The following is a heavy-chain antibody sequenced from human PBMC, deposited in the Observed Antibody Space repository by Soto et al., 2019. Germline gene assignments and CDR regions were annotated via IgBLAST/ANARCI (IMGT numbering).Heavy chain of an antibody. CDR1: GDSVSSSSKC. CDR3: ARSGGGSGWL. V-gene: IGHV4-61*01. Sequence: SETLSLTCTVSGDSVSSSSKCWSWVRQPPGKALEWIAYICYSVITKYEPSLKSRVTISTDTSKNQLSVKMTSVTAEDTAVYYCARSGGGSGWLGGQGTLVTVSS. D-gene: IGHD6-19*01. J-gene: IGHJ4*02. CDR2: ICYSVIT.